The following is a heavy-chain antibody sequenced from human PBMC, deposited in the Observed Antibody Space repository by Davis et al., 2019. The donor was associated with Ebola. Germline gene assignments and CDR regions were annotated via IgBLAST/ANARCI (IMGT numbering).Heavy chain of an antibody. Sequence: ASVKVSCKASGYTFTSYYMHWVRQAPGQGLEWMGIINPSGGSTSYAQKFQGRVTMTRDTSTSTVYMDLRSLKSDDTAVYYCARGSAVAGFDYWGQGTLVTVSS. J-gene: IGHJ4*02. CDR1: GYTFTSYY. D-gene: IGHD6-19*01. V-gene: IGHV1-46*01. CDR2: INPSGGST. CDR3: ARGSAVAGFDY.